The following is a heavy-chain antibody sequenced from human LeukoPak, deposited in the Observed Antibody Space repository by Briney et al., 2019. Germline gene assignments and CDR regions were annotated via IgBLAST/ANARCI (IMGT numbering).Heavy chain of an antibody. J-gene: IGHJ5*02. D-gene: IGHD2-21*01. CDR1: GFTFNTYA. CDR2: ISGNGGST. CDR3: AKTRRIVVVSAIDYFDP. Sequence: GGSLRLSCAASGFTFNTYAMSWVRQAPGKGLEWVSAISGNGGSTYYADSVKGRFTISRDNSKNTLYLQMNGLRAEDTAVYYCAKTRRIVVVSAIDYFDPWGQGTLVTVSS. V-gene: IGHV3-23*01.